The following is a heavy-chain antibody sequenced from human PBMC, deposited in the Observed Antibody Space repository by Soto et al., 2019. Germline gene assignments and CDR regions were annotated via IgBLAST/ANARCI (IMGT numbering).Heavy chain of an antibody. D-gene: IGHD5-18*01. J-gene: IGHJ4*02. Sequence: GESLKISCKGSGYSFTSYWIGWVRQMPGKGLEWMGIIYPGDSDTRYSPSFQGQVTISADKSISTAYLQWSSLKASDTAMYYCARISYPNVDTAMVTDFDYWGQGTLVTVSS. CDR1: GYSFTSYW. CDR3: ARISYPNVDTAMVTDFDY. CDR2: IYPGDSDT. V-gene: IGHV5-51*01.